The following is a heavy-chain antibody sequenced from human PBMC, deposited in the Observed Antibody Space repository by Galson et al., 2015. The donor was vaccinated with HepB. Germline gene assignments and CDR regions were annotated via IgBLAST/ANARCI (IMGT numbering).Heavy chain of an antibody. CDR2: FDPEGGET. V-gene: IGHV1-24*01. D-gene: IGHD3-22*01. Sequence: SVKVSCKVSGYTLTELSMHWVRQAPGKGLEWMGGFDPEGGETIYAQKFQGRVTMTEDTSTDTAYMELSSLRSEDTAVYYCATAYRHYYDSSGYQMGYWGQGTLVTVSS. J-gene: IGHJ4*02. CDR1: GYTLTELS. CDR3: ATAYRHYYDSSGYQMGY.